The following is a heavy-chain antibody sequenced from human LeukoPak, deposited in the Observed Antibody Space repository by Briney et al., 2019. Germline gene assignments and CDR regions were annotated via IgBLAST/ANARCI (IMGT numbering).Heavy chain of an antibody. J-gene: IGHJ6*03. D-gene: IGHD6-13*01. CDR1: GYSFTSNV. V-gene: IGHV1-18*01. CDR2: ISAYNGNT. CDR3: ARVVGLTGYSSSWYSGYYYYMDV. Sequence: GASVKVSCKASGYSFTSNVISWVRQAPGQGLEWMGWISAYNGNTNYAQKLQGRVTMTTDTSTSTAYMELRSLRSDDTAVYYCARVVGLTGYSSSWYSGYYYYMDVWGKGTTVTVSS.